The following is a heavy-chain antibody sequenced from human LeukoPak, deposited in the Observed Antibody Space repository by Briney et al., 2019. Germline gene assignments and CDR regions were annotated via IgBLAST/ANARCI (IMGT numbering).Heavy chain of an antibody. Sequence: GGSLRLSCAASGFTFSYYTMSWVRQAPGKGLEWVPSISSTGSSIYYADSVKGRFTISSDNAKNSLYLQMSSLRVEDTAVYYCARDDVAWNDVHWFDPWGQGTLVTVSS. CDR2: ISSTGSSI. CDR3: ARDDVAWNDVHWFDP. V-gene: IGHV3-21*01. D-gene: IGHD1-1*01. CDR1: GFTFSYYT. J-gene: IGHJ5*02.